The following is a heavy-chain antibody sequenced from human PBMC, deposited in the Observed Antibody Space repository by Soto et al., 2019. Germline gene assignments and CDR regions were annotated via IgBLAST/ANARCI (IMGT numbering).Heavy chain of an antibody. CDR1: GFTFSRYY. Sequence: LRLSCAASGFTFSRYYMNWVRQAPGKGLEWVSSISTTSTYTHYADSLKGRFTISRDNAKKLLYLQMDSLRAEDTAVYYCARDDGLSSTNVKAFDIWGQGXKVTV. D-gene: IGHD2-2*01. V-gene: IGHV3-21*01. CDR3: ARDDGLSSTNVKAFDI. J-gene: IGHJ3*02. CDR2: ISTTSTYT.